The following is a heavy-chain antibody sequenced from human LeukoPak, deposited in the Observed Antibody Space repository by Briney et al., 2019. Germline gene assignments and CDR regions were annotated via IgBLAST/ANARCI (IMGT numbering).Heavy chain of an antibody. J-gene: IGHJ4*02. CDR2: IYYSGSS. D-gene: IGHD5/OR15-5a*01. Sequence: TLSLTCTVSGDSLSSGGYYWSWIRQQPGKGLEWIGYIYYSGSSSYNPSLKSRFTISVDTSKNQLSLKLSSVTAADTAVYYCARGPVLFDYGGQGTPATVSS. CDR3: ARGPVLFDY. CDR1: GDSLSSGGYY. V-gene: IGHV4-31*03.